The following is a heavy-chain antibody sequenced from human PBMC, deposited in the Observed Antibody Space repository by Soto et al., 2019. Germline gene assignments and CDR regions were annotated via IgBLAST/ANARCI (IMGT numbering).Heavy chain of an antibody. CDR1: GESISSSSYY. J-gene: IGHJ4*02. V-gene: IGHV4-39*01. D-gene: IGHD2-21*02. CDR3: ARQRTTVVTQSYFDH. CDR2: IYYSGRT. Sequence: PSETLSLTCIVSGESISSSSYYWGWFRQPPGKGLVWMGSIYYSGRTYYNPSFKSRVTISIDTSKNQFSLKLSSVTATDTAVYYCARQRTTVVTQSYFDHWGQGALVTVSS.